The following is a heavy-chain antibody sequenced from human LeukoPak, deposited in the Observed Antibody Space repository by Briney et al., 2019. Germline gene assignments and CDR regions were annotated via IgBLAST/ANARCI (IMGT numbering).Heavy chain of an antibody. D-gene: IGHD5-12*01. CDR2: IYYSGST. CDR3: ARGRLVVLVVAIYLPASEYNWFDP. CDR1: GGSISSGGYY. J-gene: IGHJ5*02. V-gene: IGHV4-31*03. Sequence: PSETLSLTCTVSGGSISSGGYYWSWIRQHPGKGLEWIGYIYYSGSTYYNPSLKSRVTISVDTSKNQFSLKLSSVTAADTAVYYCARGRLVVLVVAIYLPASEYNWFDPWGQGTLVTVSS.